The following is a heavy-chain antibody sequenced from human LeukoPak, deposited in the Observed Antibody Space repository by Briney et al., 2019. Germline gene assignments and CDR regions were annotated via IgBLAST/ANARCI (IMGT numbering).Heavy chain of an antibody. CDR1: GFTFSGYW. CDR2: INSDGSST. Sequence: AGSLRLSCAASGFTFSGYWMHWLRQAPGKGLVWVSRINSDGSSTNYADSVKGRFTISRDNAKNTLYLQMNTLRAEDTAVYYCARGGTYSSGLPGSWGQGTLVTVSS. J-gene: IGHJ5*02. D-gene: IGHD5-18*01. V-gene: IGHV3-74*01. CDR3: ARGGTYSSGLPGS.